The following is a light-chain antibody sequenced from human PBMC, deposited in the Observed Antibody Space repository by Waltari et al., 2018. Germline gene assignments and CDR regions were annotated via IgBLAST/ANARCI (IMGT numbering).Light chain of an antibody. CDR3: ATWDDSLDGHVV. Sequence: QSVVTQPPSASGTPGQRVTISCSGSTSNIGSNPVKWYQRLPGTAPKILIYGNKQRPSVVPERFSGSRSGTSASLAISGLQSEDEADDYCATWDDSLDGHVVVGGGTKLTVL. CDR2: GNK. J-gene: IGLJ2*01. V-gene: IGLV1-44*01. CDR1: TSNIGSNP.